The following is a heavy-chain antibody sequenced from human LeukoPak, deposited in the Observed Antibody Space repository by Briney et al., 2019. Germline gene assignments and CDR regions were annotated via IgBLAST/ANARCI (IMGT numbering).Heavy chain of an antibody. CDR2: ISSNGGST. J-gene: IGHJ4*02. CDR1: GFTFSSYA. V-gene: IGHV3-64*01. Sequence: GGSLRLSCAASGFTFSSYAMHWVRQAPGKGLEYVSAISSNGGSTYYANSVKGRFTISRDNSKNTLYLQMGSLRAEDMAVYYCARDRMATITGLVYWGQGTLVTVSS. D-gene: IGHD5-24*01. CDR3: ARDRMATITGLVY.